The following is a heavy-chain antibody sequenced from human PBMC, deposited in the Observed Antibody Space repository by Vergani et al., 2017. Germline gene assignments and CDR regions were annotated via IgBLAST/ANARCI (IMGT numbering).Heavy chain of an antibody. D-gene: IGHD3-22*01. CDR1: EYSFGNYW. Sequence: EVELVQSGPEMRKPGESLKISCKGSEYSFGNYWIGWVRQMPGKGLEWMGNIHPADSDTRYSPSFQGQVTNSVDKSISTAYLQRSSLRASDSAMYYCARLYGRDSSGSKYFDYWGQGTLVTVSS. J-gene: IGHJ4*02. CDR2: IHPADSDT. V-gene: IGHV5-51*03. CDR3: ARLYGRDSSGSKYFDY.